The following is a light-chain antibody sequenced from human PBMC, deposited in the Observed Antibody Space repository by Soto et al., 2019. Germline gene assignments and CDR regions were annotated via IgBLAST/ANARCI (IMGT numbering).Light chain of an antibody. J-gene: IGLJ1*01. Sequence: QSALTKPASVSGSPGQSITISCTGTSSDIGNYNYVSWYQQHPGKAPKLIIYEVSNRPSGVSNRFSGSKSGNTASLTISGLQAEDDADYYCSSYTSSTTLYVFGTGTKLTVL. CDR3: SSYTSSTTLYV. CDR2: EVS. CDR1: SSDIGNYNY. V-gene: IGLV2-14*01.